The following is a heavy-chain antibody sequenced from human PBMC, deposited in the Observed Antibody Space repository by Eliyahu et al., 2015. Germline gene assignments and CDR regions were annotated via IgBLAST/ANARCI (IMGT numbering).Heavy chain of an antibody. CDR3: ARDILSYCGGDCYSESVYGMDV. D-gene: IGHD2-21*02. Sequence: QLQLQESGPGLVKPSETLSLTCTVSGGSISSSXYXWGWXRQPPGKGLXWIGSIYYGGGTYYNPSLKSRVTISVDTSKNQFSLKLSSVTAADTAVYYCARDILSYCGGDCYSESVYGMDVWGQGTTVTVSS. J-gene: IGHJ6*02. CDR2: IYYGGGT. V-gene: IGHV4-39*07. CDR1: GGSISSSXYX.